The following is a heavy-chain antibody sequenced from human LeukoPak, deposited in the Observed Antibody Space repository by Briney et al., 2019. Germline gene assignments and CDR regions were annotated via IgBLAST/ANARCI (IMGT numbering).Heavy chain of an antibody. D-gene: IGHD3-22*01. J-gene: IGHJ4*02. CDR1: GGSISSSSYY. V-gene: IGHV4-39*07. CDR3: KFDYYDSSGYFDY. CDR2: IYYSGST. Sequence: SETLSLTCTVSGGSISSSSYYWGWIRQPPGKGLEWIGSIYYSGSTYYNPSLKSRVTISVDTSKNQFSLKLSSVTAADTAVYYCKFDYYDSSGYFDYWGQGTLVIVSS.